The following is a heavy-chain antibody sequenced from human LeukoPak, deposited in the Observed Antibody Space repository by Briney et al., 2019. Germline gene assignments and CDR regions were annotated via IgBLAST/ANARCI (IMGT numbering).Heavy chain of an antibody. CDR2: ISSSSSFI. D-gene: IGHD3-10*02. J-gene: IGHJ6*04. V-gene: IGHV3-21*01. CDR1: GFTFSTYS. CDR3: AELGITMIGGV. Sequence: GGSLRLSCAASGFTFSTYSMSWVRQAPGKGLEWVSYISSSSSFIYYAASVEGRFTISRDNAKNSLYLQMNSLRAEDTAVYYCAELGITMIGGVWGKGTTVTISS.